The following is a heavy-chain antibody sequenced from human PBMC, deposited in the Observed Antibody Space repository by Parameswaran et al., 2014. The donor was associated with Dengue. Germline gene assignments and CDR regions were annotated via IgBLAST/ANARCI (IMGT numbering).Heavy chain of an antibody. V-gene: IGHV4-30-4*01. Sequence: PGKGLEWIGYIYYSGSTYYNPSLKSRVTISVDTSKNQFSLKLSSVTAADTAVYYCARESSWYFDLWGRGTLVTVSS. J-gene: IGHJ2*01. CDR2: IYYSGST. CDR3: ARESSWYFDL.